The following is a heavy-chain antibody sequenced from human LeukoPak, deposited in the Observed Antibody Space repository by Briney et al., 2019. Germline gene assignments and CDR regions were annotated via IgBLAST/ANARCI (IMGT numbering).Heavy chain of an antibody. CDR3: AKDYYGSGSYSFTFDY. CDR2: ISGSGGNT. CDR1: GFTFSNYA. J-gene: IGHJ4*02. Sequence: GGSLRLSCAASGFTFSNYAMSWVRQAPGRGLEWLSSISGSGGNTYYADSVKGRFTISRDNSKNTLYLQMNSLRAEDTAVYYCAKDYYGSGSYSFTFDYWGQGTLVTVSS. V-gene: IGHV3-23*01. D-gene: IGHD3-10*01.